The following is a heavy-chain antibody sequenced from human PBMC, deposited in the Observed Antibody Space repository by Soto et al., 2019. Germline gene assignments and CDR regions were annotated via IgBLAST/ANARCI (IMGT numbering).Heavy chain of an antibody. Sequence: GGSLRLSCAASGFTFSSYDMHWVRQATGKGLEWVSAIGTAGDTYYPGSVKGRFTISRENAKNSLYLQMNSLRAEDTAVYYCARAGQWYTTWDGMDVWGQGTTVTVSS. V-gene: IGHV3-13*01. CDR2: IGTAGDT. D-gene: IGHD1-20*01. CDR3: ARAGQWYTTWDGMDV. CDR1: GFTFSSYD. J-gene: IGHJ6*02.